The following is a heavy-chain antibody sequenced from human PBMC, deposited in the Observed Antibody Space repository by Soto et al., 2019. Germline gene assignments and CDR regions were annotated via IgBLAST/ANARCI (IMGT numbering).Heavy chain of an antibody. V-gene: IGHV3-30*18. CDR1: GFTFSSYG. D-gene: IGHD2-2*01. Sequence: GGSLRLSCAASGFTFSSYGVHWVRQAPGKGLEWVAVISYAGSNKYYADSVKGRFTISRDNSKNTLYLQMNSLRAEDTAVYYCAKDNCISTSCYRLYNWFDPWGQGTLVTVSS. CDR2: ISYAGSNK. J-gene: IGHJ5*02. CDR3: AKDNCISTSCYRLYNWFDP.